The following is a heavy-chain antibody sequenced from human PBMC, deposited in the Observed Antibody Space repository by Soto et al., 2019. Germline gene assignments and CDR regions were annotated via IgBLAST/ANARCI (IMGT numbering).Heavy chain of an antibody. D-gene: IGHD2-2*02. V-gene: IGHV5-51*01. CDR1: GYSFTSYW. J-gene: IGHJ6*02. CDR3: ARSRYCSSTSCYTHDYYGMDV. CDR2: IYPGDSDT. Sequence: GESLKISCKGSGYSFTSYWIGWVRQMPGKGLEWMGIIYPGDSDTRYSPSFQGQVTISADKSISTAYLQWSSLKASDTAMYYCARSRYCSSTSCYTHDYYGMDVWGQGTMVTVSS.